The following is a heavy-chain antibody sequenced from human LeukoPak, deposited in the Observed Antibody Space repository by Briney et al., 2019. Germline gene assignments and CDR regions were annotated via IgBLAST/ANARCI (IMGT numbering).Heavy chain of an antibody. CDR1: GGSISSYY. J-gene: IGHJ4*02. CDR2: IHYSGST. V-gene: IGHV4-59*08. CDR3: ARHSGNSGYGGYFDY. Sequence: SETLSLTCTVSGGSISSYYWSWIRQPPGKGLEWIGYIHYSGSTNYNPSLKSRVTISIDTSKNRFSLKLSSVTAADPAVYYCARHSGNSGYGGYFDYWGQGTLVTVSS. D-gene: IGHD5-12*01.